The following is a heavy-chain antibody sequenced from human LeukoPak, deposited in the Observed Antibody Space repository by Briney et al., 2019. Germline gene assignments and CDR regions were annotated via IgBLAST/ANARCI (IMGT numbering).Heavy chain of an antibody. J-gene: IGHJ4*02. CDR2: INHSGST. CDR1: GGSFSGYY. Sequence: SETLSLTCAVYGGSFSGYYWSWIRQPPGKGLEWIGEINHSGSTNYNPSLKSRVTISVDTSKNQFSLKLSSVTAADTAVYYCASRADILTGYSLDYWGQGTLVTVSS. CDR3: ASRADILTGYSLDY. D-gene: IGHD3-9*01. V-gene: IGHV4-34*01.